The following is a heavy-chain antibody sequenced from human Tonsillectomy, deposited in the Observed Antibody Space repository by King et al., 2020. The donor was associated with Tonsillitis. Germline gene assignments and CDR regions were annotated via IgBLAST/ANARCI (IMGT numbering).Heavy chain of an antibody. CDR1: GFAFRSYG. V-gene: IGHV3-33*05. D-gene: IGHD6-19*01. CDR2: ISYDATRE. Sequence: QLVQSGGGVVQPGRSLRLSCVSSGFAFRSYGMHWVRQAPGKGLEWVAVISYDATRENYADSAKGRFTISRDNSKNTLYLQMNSLRAEDTAVYYCARERLYSSYWGIAYWGQGSLVTVSS. CDR3: ARERLYSSYWGIAY. J-gene: IGHJ4*02.